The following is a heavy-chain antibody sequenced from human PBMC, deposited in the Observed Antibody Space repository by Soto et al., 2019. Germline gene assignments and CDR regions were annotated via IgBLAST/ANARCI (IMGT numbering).Heavy chain of an antibody. J-gene: IGHJ4*02. Sequence: ASVKVSCKASRYTFTSYDINWVRQATGQGLEWMGWMNPESGNIGYAQKFQGRVTMTRNTSISTAYMDLIGLRSDDTAVYYCGKLVRQQHPTIDLLVQRTLVTV. V-gene: IGHV1-8*01. CDR3: GKLVRQQHPTIDL. CDR2: MNPESGNI. D-gene: IGHD3-10*01. CDR1: RYTFTSYD.